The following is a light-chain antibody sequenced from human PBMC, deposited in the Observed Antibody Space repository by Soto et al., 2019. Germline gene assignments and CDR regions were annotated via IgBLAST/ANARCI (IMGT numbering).Light chain of an antibody. J-gene: IGKJ3*01. V-gene: IGKV3-20*01. CDR1: QTISSNY. CDR3: QQYRSSPPEFT. Sequence: EIVLTQSPGTLSLSAGERATLSRRASQTISSNYLAWYQQKPGQAPRLLIFGASYRATGIPDRFSGSGSGTDFTLTISRLEPEDFAVYYCQQYRSSPPEFTFGPGTKVDIK. CDR2: GAS.